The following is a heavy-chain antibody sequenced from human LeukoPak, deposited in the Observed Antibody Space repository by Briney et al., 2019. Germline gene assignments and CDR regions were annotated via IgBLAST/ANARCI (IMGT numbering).Heavy chain of an antibody. J-gene: IGHJ6*02. CDR3: TRSYDILTGYYTPYYYGMDV. D-gene: IGHD3-9*01. CDR1: GFTFSGSA. V-gene: IGHV3-73*01. Sequence: GGSLRLSCAASGFTFSGSAMHWVRQASGKGLEWVGRIRSKANSYATAYAASVKGRFTISRDDSKNTAYLQMNSLKTEDTAVYYCTRSYDILTGYYTPYYYGMDVWGQGTMVTVSS. CDR2: IRSKANSYAT.